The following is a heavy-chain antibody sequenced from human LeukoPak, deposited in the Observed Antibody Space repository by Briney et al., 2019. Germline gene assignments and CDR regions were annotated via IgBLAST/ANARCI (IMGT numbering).Heavy chain of an antibody. CDR3: ARPYYYDSSGYSEVLYYFDY. CDR2: ISSSSSYI. J-gene: IGHJ4*02. Sequence: GGSLRLSCAASGFTFSSYSMNWVRQAPGKGLEWVSSISSSSSYIYYADSVKGRFTISRDNAKNSLYLQMNSLRAEDTAVYYCARPYYYDSSGYSEVLYYFDYWGQGTLVTVSS. D-gene: IGHD3-22*01. V-gene: IGHV3-21*01. CDR1: GFTFSSYS.